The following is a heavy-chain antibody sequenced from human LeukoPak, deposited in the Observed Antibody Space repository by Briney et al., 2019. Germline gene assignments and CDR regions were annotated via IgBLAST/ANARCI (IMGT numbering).Heavy chain of an antibody. CDR1: GFTFSSYA. J-gene: IGHJ3*02. V-gene: IGHV3-30-3*01. CDR3: AKDMTTVVMAGGDAFDI. Sequence: GGSLRLSCAASGFTFSSYAMHWVRQAPGKGLEWVAVISYDGSNKYYADSVKGRFTISRDNSKNTLYLQMNSLRAEDTAVYYCAKDMTTVVMAGGDAFDIWGQGTMVTVSS. CDR2: ISYDGSNK. D-gene: IGHD4-23*01.